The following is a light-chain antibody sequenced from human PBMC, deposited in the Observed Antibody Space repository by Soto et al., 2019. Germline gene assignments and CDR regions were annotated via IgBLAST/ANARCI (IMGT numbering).Light chain of an antibody. CDR2: EGS. J-gene: IGLJ3*02. Sequence: QSALTQPASVSGSPGQSITISCTGTSSDVGSYNLVSWYQQHPDKAPKLIIYEGSKRPSGVSNRFSGSKSGNTASLTISGLQAEDEADYYCCSYAGITTWVFGGGNKVTVL. CDR1: SSDVGSYNL. CDR3: CSYAGITTWV. V-gene: IGLV2-23*01.